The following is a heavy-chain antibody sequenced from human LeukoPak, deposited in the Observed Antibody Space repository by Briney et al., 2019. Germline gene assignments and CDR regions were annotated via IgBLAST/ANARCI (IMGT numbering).Heavy chain of an antibody. Sequence: ASVKVSCKASGYTFTSYDINWVRQATGQGLEWMAWTSGTGYNTDYTQRFQGRVSVTTDTSTSTAFLEVGSLGSEDTAIYYCARSQCPDSTSCYYFFYFDFWGQGTPVTVSS. CDR3: ARSQCPDSTSCYYFFYFDF. V-gene: IGHV1-18*01. CDR1: GYTFTSYD. D-gene: IGHD2-2*01. J-gene: IGHJ4*02. CDR2: TSGTGYNT.